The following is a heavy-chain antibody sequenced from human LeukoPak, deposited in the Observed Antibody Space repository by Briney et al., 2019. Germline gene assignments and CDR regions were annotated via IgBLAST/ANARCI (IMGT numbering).Heavy chain of an antibody. D-gene: IGHD1-26*01. CDR3: AKSRGESRGASNY. J-gene: IGHJ4*02. CDR2: ISGSGDTT. CDR1: GFTFSSYA. Sequence: GGSLRLSCAASGFTFSSYAMNWVRQAPGKGLEWVSFISGSGDTTYYADSVKGRFTISRDSSKNTLYLQMNSLRAEDTAVYFCAKSRGESRGASNYWGQGTLVTVSS. V-gene: IGHV3-23*01.